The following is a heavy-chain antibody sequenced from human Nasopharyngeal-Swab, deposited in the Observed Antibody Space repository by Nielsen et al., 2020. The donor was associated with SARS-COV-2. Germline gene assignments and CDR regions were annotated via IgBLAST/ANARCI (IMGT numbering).Heavy chain of an antibody. J-gene: IGHJ6*03. Sequence: RQAPGKGLEWIGYIYYSGSTNYNPSLKSRVTISVDTSKNQFSLKLSSVTAADTAVYYCASTDCSGGSCYSHYYYYMGVWGKGTTVTVSS. D-gene: IGHD2-15*01. V-gene: IGHV4-59*01. CDR2: IYYSGST. CDR3: ASTDCSGGSCYSHYYYYMGV.